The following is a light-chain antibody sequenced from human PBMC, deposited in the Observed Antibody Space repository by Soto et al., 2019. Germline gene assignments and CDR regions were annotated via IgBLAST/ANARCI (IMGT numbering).Light chain of an antibody. V-gene: IGKV3-15*01. Sequence: EIVMTQSPATLSVSPGERATLSCRASQSVSSTLAWYQQKPGQAPRLLIYEASTRATGLPARFSGSGSGTEFTLTISSLQSEDFAVYYCQQYYDWPITFGQGTRLDIK. J-gene: IGKJ5*01. CDR2: EAS. CDR1: QSVSST. CDR3: QQYYDWPIT.